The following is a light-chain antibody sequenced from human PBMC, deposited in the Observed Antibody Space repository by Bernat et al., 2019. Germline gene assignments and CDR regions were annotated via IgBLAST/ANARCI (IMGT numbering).Light chain of an antibody. Sequence: QSVLTQPPSVSGAPGQRVTISCTGNSSNIGAGYDVHWYQQLPGTAPKLLIYGNINRPSGVPDRFSGSKSDTSASLAITGLQAEDEGDYYCQSYDSSLSGPWVFGGGTKLTAL. V-gene: IGLV1-40*01. CDR1: SSNIGAGYD. J-gene: IGLJ3*02. CDR3: QSYDSSLSGPWV. CDR2: GNI.